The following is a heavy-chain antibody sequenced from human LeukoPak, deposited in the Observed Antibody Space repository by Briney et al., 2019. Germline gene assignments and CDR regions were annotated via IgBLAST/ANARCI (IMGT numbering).Heavy chain of an antibody. CDR3: ARDLYYYDSSGYPAEYFQH. Sequence: GGSLRLSCAASGFTFSSYSMNWVRQAPGKGLEWVSSISSSSSYIYYADSVKGRFTISRDNAKNSLYLQMNSLRAEDTAVYYCARDLYYYDSSGYPAEYFQHWGQGTLVTVSS. CDR2: ISSSSSYI. CDR1: GFTFSSYS. V-gene: IGHV3-21*01. D-gene: IGHD3-22*01. J-gene: IGHJ1*01.